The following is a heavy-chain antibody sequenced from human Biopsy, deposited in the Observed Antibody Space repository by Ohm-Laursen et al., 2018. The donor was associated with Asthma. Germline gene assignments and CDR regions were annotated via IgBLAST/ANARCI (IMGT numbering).Heavy chain of an antibody. CDR1: GGSISSSSYY. V-gene: IGHV4-39*01. J-gene: IGHJ3*02. D-gene: IGHD3-16*01. CDR2: IHYSGST. CDR3: AMSPTRGPEVWEAFAFDI. Sequence: GTLSLTCTVSGGSISSSSYYWDWIRQPSGKGLEWVGSIHYSGSTYYNPSLKSRVTISVDPPKNHFSPNLSSVTAADTAVYYCAMSPTRGPEVWEAFAFDIWGQGTMVTVSS.